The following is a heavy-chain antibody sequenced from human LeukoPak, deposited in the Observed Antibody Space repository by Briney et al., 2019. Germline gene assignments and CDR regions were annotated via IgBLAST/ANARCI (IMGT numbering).Heavy chain of an antibody. CDR2: IYTSGST. J-gene: IGHJ3*02. CDR1: GGSISSYH. CDR3: ARDELVGGAFDI. D-gene: IGHD6-13*01. Sequence: SETLSLTCTVSGGSISSYHWSWIRQPAGKGLEWIGRIYTSGSTNYNPSLKSRVTMSVDTSKNQFSLKLSSVTAADAAVYYCARDELVGGAFDIWGQGTMVTVSS. V-gene: IGHV4-4*07.